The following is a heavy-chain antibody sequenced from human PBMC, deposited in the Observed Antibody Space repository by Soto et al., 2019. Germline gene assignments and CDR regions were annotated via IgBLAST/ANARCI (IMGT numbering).Heavy chain of an antibody. CDR1: GFTFSSYA. V-gene: IGHV3-23*01. CDR3: AKTVPGTKY. CDR2: ISGSGDTT. D-gene: IGHD6-19*01. J-gene: IGHJ4*02. Sequence: GGSLRLSCAASGFTFSSYAMSWVRQAPGKGLEWVSGISGSGDTTFYADSVKGRFTISRDNSKNTLYLQMNSLGAEDTAVYYCAKTVPGTKYWGQGTLVTGSS.